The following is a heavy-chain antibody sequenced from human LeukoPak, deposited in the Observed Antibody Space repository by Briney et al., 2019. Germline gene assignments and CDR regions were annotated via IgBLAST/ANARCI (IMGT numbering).Heavy chain of an antibody. D-gene: IGHD3-10*01. Sequence: PGGSLRLSCAASGCTVSANHMNWVRQVPGKGLDWVSVMYSGGDTYYADSVKGRFTFSRDNSKNTLYLQMNSLRPEDTAVYYCASQGGVTIVRAVPAFGYWGQGTLVTVSS. CDR2: MYSGGDT. CDR1: GCTVSANH. V-gene: IGHV3-66*04. CDR3: ASQGGVTIVRAVPAFGY. J-gene: IGHJ4*02.